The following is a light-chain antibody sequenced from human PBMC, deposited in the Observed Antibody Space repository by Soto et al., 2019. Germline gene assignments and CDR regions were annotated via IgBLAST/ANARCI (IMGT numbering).Light chain of an antibody. CDR3: QSYDSSLRVSV. J-gene: IGLJ2*01. CDR2: GNS. CDR1: SSNIGAGYD. Sequence: QSVLTQPPSVSGAPGQRVTISCTGSSSNIGAGYDVHWYQQLPGTAPKHLIYGNSNRPSGVPDRFSGSKSRTSASLAITGLQAEDEADYYCQSYDSSLRVSVFGGGTKVTVL. V-gene: IGLV1-40*01.